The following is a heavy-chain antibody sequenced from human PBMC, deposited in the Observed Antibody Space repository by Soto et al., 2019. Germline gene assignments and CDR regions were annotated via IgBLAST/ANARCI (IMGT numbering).Heavy chain of an antibody. CDR2: IIPIFGTA. V-gene: IGHV1-69*13. D-gene: IGHD3-3*01. CDR3: ARGDFWSGYYISYYYGMDV. Sequence: SVKVSCRASGGNFSSYAISWVRQAPGQGLEWMGGIIPIFGTANYAQKFQGRVTITADESTSTAYMELSSLRSEDTAVYYCARGDFWSGYYISYYYGMDVWGQGTTVTVSS. J-gene: IGHJ6*02. CDR1: GGNFSSYA.